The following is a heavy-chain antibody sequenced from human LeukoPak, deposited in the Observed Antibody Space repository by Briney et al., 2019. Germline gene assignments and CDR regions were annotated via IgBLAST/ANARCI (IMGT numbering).Heavy chain of an antibody. D-gene: IGHD3-22*01. CDR1: GFTVSGNY. V-gene: IGHV3-53*01. J-gene: IGHJ4*02. CDR3: VADSRAAYYFDY. CDR2: LYSGGST. Sequence: GGYLRLYCAASGFTVSGNYMSWVGQGPGKGLEWVPVLYSGGSTYYADSVKGRFTISRDNSKNTLYLQMNSLRAEDTAVYYCVADSRAAYYFDYWGQGTLVTVS.